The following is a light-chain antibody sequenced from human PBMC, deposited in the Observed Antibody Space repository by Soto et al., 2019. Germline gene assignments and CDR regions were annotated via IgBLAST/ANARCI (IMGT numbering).Light chain of an antibody. Sequence: QLVLTPPPSVSGAPGQRVTISCTGSSSNIGAGYDVHWYQQLPGTAPKLLISGNSNRPSGVPDRFSGSKSGTSASLAITGLQAEDEADYYCQSYDSSLSGWVFGGGTKLTVL. CDR1: SSNIGAGYD. CDR2: GNS. CDR3: QSYDSSLSGWV. V-gene: IGLV1-40*01. J-gene: IGLJ3*02.